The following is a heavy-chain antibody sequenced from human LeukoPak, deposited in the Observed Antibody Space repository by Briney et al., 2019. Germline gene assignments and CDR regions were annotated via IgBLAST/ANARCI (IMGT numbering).Heavy chain of an antibody. CDR1: GYTFTSYG. J-gene: IGHJ4*02. CDR2: INPSGGST. V-gene: IGHV1-46*01. CDR3: ARRGSCSSTSCYFDAVLEVPIDY. D-gene: IGHD2-2*01. Sequence: GASVKVSCKASGYTFTSYGISWVRQAPGQGLEWMGIINPSGGSTSYAQKFRGRVTMTRDTSTSTVYMELSSLRSEDTAVYYCARRGSCSSTSCYFDAVLEVPIDYWGQGTLVTVSS.